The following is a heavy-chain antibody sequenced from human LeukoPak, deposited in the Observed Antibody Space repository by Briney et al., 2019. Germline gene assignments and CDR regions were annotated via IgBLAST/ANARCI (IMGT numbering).Heavy chain of an antibody. Sequence: PGGSLRLSCAASGFTFSGSAIHWVRQASGKGLEWVGRIRVKANSYATAYIASVKGRLTISRDDSKNTAYLQMSSLKTEDTAVYYCTRWDCTTTGCYPFDYWGQGTLVTVSS. CDR2: IRVKANSYAT. D-gene: IGHD2-2*01. CDR1: GFTFSGSA. CDR3: TRWDCTTTGCYPFDY. J-gene: IGHJ4*02. V-gene: IGHV3-73*01.